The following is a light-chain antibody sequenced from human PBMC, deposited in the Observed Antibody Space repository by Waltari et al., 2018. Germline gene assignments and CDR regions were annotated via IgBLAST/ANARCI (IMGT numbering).Light chain of an antibody. J-gene: IGLJ2*01. V-gene: IGLV2-8*01. Sequence: QSALTQPPSASGSPGQSVTISCTGTSSDIGAYKYVSWYQQHPGKAHKLRIYEVNKRPSGVPDRFSGSKSGNTASLTVSGLQAEDEADYYCSSYAGSNNWGVFGGGTKLTVL. CDR3: SSYAGSNNWGV. CDR1: SSDIGAYKY. CDR2: EVN.